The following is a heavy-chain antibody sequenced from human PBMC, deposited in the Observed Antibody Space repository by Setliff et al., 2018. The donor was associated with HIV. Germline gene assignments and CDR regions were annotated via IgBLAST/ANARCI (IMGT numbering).Heavy chain of an antibody. D-gene: IGHD3-3*01. J-gene: IGHJ4*02. V-gene: IGHV4-61*02. Sequence: PSETLSLTCTVSGDSISSGSYYWSWIRQPAGKGLEWIGRIYTSGSTSYNPSLKSRVTISVDTSRNQFSLNLNSVTAADTAVYYCARESPRNYYYNFWSGYPSYFDYWGQGTLVTV. CDR1: GDSISSGSYY. CDR2: IYTSGST. CDR3: ARESPRNYYYNFWSGYPSYFDY.